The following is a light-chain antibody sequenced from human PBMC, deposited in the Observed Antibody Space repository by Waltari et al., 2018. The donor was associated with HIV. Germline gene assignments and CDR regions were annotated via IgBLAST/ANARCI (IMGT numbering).Light chain of an antibody. V-gene: IGLV6-57*01. CDR3: QSYDSSNHLI. Sequence: NFMLTQPHSVSESPGKTVTISCTRSSGSIASNYLQWYQQRPGSSPTTVIYEDNQRPSVVPDRFSGSIDSSSNSSSLTISRLKTEDEADYYCQSYDSSNHLIFGGGTKLTVL. J-gene: IGLJ2*01. CDR1: SGSIASNY. CDR2: EDN.